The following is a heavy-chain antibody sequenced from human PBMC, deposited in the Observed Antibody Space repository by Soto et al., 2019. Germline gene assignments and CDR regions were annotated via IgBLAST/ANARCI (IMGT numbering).Heavy chain of an antibody. D-gene: IGHD3-3*01. CDR1: GYTFTSYG. V-gene: IGHV1-18*01. J-gene: IGHJ4*02. CDR2: ISAYNGNT. Sequence: VASVKVSCKASGYTFTSYGISWVRQAPGQGLEWMGWISAYNGNTNYAQKLQGRVTMTTDTSTSTAYMELRSLRSDDTAVYYCARDRDYDFWSGYAPYCFDYWGQGTLVTVSS. CDR3: ARDRDYDFWSGYAPYCFDY.